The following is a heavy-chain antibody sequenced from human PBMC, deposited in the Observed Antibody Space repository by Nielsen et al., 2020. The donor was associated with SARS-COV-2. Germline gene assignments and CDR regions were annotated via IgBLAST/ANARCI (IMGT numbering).Heavy chain of an antibody. Sequence: GESLKISCAASGFTFSSYWMHWVRQAPGKGLVWVSRINSDGSSTSYADSVKGRFTISRDNAKNTLYLQMNSLRAEDTAVYYCARDPSDYYDSSGYDWFDPWGQGTLVTVSS. V-gene: IGHV3-74*01. D-gene: IGHD3-22*01. J-gene: IGHJ5*02. CDR2: INSDGSST. CDR1: GFTFSSYW. CDR3: ARDPSDYYDSSGYDWFDP.